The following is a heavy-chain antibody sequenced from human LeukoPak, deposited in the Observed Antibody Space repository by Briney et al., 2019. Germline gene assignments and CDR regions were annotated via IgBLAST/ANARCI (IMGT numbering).Heavy chain of an antibody. D-gene: IGHD6-19*01. CDR3: ARGADIAVAGEYFQH. V-gene: IGHV4-59*01. CDR2: IYYSGST. J-gene: IGHJ1*01. Sequence: KPSETLSLTCTVSGGSISSYYWSWIRPPPGKGLEWIGYIYYSGSTNYNPSLKSRVTISVGTSKNQFSLKLSSVTAADTAVYYCARGADIAVAGEYFQHWGQGTLVTVSS. CDR1: GGSISSYY.